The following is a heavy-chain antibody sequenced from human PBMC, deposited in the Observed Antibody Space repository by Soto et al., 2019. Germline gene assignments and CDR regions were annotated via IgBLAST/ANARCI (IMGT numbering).Heavy chain of an antibody. J-gene: IGHJ4*02. V-gene: IGHV3-33*01. CDR2: IWYDGSNK. Sequence: GGSLRLSCAASGFTFSSYGMHWVRQAPGKGLEWVAVIWYDGSNKYYADSVKGRFTISRDNSKNTLYLQMNSLRAEDTAVYYCARDFYCSSTSCYVSPLDYWGQGTLVTVSS. CDR3: ARDFYCSSTSCYVSPLDY. CDR1: GFTFSSYG. D-gene: IGHD2-2*01.